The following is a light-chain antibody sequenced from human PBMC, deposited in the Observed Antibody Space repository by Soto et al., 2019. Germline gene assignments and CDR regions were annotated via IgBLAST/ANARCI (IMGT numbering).Light chain of an antibody. Sequence: EIVMTQSPATLSLSPGERAALSCRASQSINSELAWYQQKPGQPPRLLIYGASTRATGVPARFTGSESGSEFTLTISGLQSEDFAVYYGQQDHNWPLTFGQGTRLEI. J-gene: IGKJ2*01. V-gene: IGKV3-15*01. CDR3: QQDHNWPLT. CDR1: QSINSE. CDR2: GAS.